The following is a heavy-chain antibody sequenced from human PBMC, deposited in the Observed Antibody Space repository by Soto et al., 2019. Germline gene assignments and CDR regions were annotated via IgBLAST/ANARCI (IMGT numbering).Heavy chain of an antibody. CDR3: ARGSIDHAFDI. CDR1: GFSFSNYW. D-gene: IGHD3-9*01. J-gene: IGHJ3*02. CDR2: VNNDGRDT. Sequence: EVQVVESGGDLVQPGGSLRLSCAASGFSFSNYWMHWVRQAPGKGLVWVSRVNNDGRDTIYADSVMGRFTVSRDNAKNTLFLQMKSLRIDDTAMYYCARGSIDHAFDIWGQGTMVTVSS. V-gene: IGHV3-74*01.